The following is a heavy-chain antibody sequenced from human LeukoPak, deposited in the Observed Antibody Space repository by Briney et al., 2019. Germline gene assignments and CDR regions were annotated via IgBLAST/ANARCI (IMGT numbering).Heavy chain of an antibody. Sequence: GGSLRLSCAASGFTFRRYSMDWVRQAPGKGLEWVSSISSSSSYIYYADSVKGRFTISRDNAKSSLYLQMNSLRAEDTAVYYCARSELADYWGQGTLVTVSS. J-gene: IGHJ4*02. CDR2: ISSSSSYI. D-gene: IGHD6-13*01. CDR3: ARSELADY. CDR1: GFTFRRYS. V-gene: IGHV3-21*01.